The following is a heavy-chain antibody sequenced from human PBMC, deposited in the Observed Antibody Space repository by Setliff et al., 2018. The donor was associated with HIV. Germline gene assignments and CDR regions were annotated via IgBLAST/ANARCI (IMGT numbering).Heavy chain of an antibody. CDR1: GYSIRSGYY. V-gene: IGHV4-38-2*01. CDR2: MFRTGTS. J-gene: IGHJ4*02. CDR3: ATYHYYDSSAYFIDLYYFDY. Sequence: PSETLSLTCAVSGYSIRSGYYWGWIRQSPGKGLEWIGTMFRTGTSYYNPSLKSRVTVSVDTSKNQFSLKLSSVTAADTAVYYCATYHYYDSSAYFIDLYYFDYWGQGTLVTVSS. D-gene: IGHD3-22*01.